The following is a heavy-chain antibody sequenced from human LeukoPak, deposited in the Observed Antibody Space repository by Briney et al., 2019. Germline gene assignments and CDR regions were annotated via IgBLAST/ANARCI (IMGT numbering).Heavy chain of an antibody. CDR2: IRYDGSNK. D-gene: IGHD2-2*01. Sequence: PGGSLRLSCAASGFTFSSYGMHWVRQAPGKGLEWVAFIRYDGSNKYYADSVKGRFTISRDNSKNTLYLQMNSLRAEDTAVYYCAKDGTPNRVVPAADNWFDPWGQGTLVTVSS. CDR1: GFTFSSYG. CDR3: AKDGTPNRVVPAADNWFDP. V-gene: IGHV3-30*02. J-gene: IGHJ5*02.